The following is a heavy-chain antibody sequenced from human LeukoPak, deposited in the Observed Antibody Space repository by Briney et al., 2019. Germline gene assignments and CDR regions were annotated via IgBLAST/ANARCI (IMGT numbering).Heavy chain of an antibody. CDR3: TRVKGRGSGSYRSFSWFDP. CDR2: IYNSGSP. J-gene: IGHJ5*02. V-gene: IGHV4-59*01. Sequence: SETLSLTCSVSGGSISTDYWSWIRQTPGKGLEEIGYIYNSGSPNYNPSLEGRVTMSIDTSKNHFSLKLSSVTAADTAVYYCTRVKGRGSGSYRSFSWFDPWGQGTLVTVSS. CDR1: GGSISTDY. D-gene: IGHD3-10*01.